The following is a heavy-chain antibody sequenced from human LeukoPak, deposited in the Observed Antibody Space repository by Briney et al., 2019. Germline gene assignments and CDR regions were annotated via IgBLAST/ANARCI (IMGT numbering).Heavy chain of an antibody. D-gene: IGHD6-13*01. Sequence: SETLSLTCAVSGGSISSSNWWSWVRQPPGKGLEWIGETYHSGSTNYNPSLKSRVTISVDKSKNQFSLKLSSVTAADTAVYYCARVPYSSSWPGFDPWGQGTLVTVSS. CDR1: GGSISSSNW. CDR3: ARVPYSSSWPGFDP. CDR2: TYHSGST. J-gene: IGHJ5*02. V-gene: IGHV4-4*02.